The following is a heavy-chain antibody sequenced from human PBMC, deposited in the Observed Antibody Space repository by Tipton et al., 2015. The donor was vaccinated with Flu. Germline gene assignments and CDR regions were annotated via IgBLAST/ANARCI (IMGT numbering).Heavy chain of an antibody. D-gene: IGHD6-19*01. Sequence: SLRLSCVASGFMFSNYGMHWIRQAPGKGLEWVAFIRYGGNNKYHADSVKGRFTISRDNSKNTMYLQMNSLRAEDSAIYYCAKVIPELVAGLDSWGQGTLVTVSS. V-gene: IGHV3-30*02. CDR3: AKVIPELVAGLDS. J-gene: IGHJ4*02. CDR1: GFMFSNYG. CDR2: IRYGGNNK.